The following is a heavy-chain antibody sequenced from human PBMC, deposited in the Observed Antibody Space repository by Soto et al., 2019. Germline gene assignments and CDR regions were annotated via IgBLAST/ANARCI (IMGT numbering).Heavy chain of an antibody. CDR2: ISWDGGST. CDR3: AKDIGYSYGYLDY. J-gene: IGHJ4*02. Sequence: GGSLRLSCAASGFTFDDYTMHWVRQAPGKGLEWVSLISWDGGSTYYADSVKGRFTISRDNSKNSLYLQMNSLRTEDTALYYCAKDIGYSYGYLDYWGQGTLVTVSS. D-gene: IGHD5-18*01. V-gene: IGHV3-43*01. CDR1: GFTFDDYT.